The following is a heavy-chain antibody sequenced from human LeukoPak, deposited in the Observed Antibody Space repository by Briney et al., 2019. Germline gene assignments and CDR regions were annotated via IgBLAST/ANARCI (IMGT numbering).Heavy chain of an antibody. CDR3: ARDRDGSTLGLFDF. CDR2: IKQDGSEK. CDR1: GFTLSSYW. J-gene: IGHJ4*02. Sequence: GGSLRLSCAASGFTLSSYWMSWVRQDPGKGLEWEAKIKQDGSEKQYVDSVKGRFTISRDNAKNSLYLEMNSLRAEDTAVYYCARDRDGSTLGLFDFWGQGTLVTVSS. V-gene: IGHV3-7*01. D-gene: IGHD2-2*03.